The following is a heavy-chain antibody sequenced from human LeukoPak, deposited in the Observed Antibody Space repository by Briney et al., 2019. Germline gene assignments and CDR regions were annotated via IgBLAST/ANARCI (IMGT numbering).Heavy chain of an antibody. Sequence: SGTLSLTCAVYGGSFSGYYWSWIRQPPGKGLEWIGEINHSGSTNYNPSLKSRVTISVDTSKNQFSLKLSSVTAADTAVYYCARGWGYYDSSGYYARQLDYWGQGTLVTVSS. V-gene: IGHV4-34*01. CDR2: INHSGST. J-gene: IGHJ4*02. CDR3: ARGWGYYDSSGYYARQLDY. D-gene: IGHD3-22*01. CDR1: GGSFSGYY.